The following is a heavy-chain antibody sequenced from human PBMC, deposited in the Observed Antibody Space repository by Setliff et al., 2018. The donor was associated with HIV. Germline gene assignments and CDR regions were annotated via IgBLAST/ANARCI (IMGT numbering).Heavy chain of an antibody. Sequence: LRLSCAASGLAVGANYMSWVRQAPGKGLECVSIFYSGGSTYYSDSVKGRFTISRDKSKNSLYLQMNSLRAEDTAVYYCARDLWNYGIDSRGQGTLVTVSS. CDR1: GLAVGANY. V-gene: IGHV3-53*01. D-gene: IGHD1-7*01. CDR3: ARDLWNYGIDS. CDR2: FYSGGST. J-gene: IGHJ5*01.